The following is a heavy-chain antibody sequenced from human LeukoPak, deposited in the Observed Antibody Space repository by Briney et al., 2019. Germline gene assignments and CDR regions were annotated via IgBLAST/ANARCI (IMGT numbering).Heavy chain of an antibody. V-gene: IGHV4-59*01. D-gene: IGHD3-22*01. CDR1: GGSISSYF. Sequence: PSETLPLTCTVSGGSISSYFWSWIRQPPGMGLEWIGYVYYSGSPNYNSSLKSRVTISVDTSKNQFSLRLRSVTAADTAVYYCARVFDDYYDSSADPPLWFDPWGQGTLVTVSS. CDR3: ARVFDDYYDSSADPPLWFDP. J-gene: IGHJ5*02. CDR2: VYYSGSP.